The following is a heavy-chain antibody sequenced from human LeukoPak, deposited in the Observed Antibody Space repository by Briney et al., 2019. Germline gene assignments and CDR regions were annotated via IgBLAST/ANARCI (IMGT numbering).Heavy chain of an antibody. CDR1: GGSISSSSYY. J-gene: IGHJ4*02. Sequence: TSETLSLTCTVSGGSISSSSYYWGWIRQPPGKGLEWIGSIYYSGSTYYNPSLKSRVTISVDTSKNQFSLKLSSVTAADTAVYYCASHFDWLPFFDYWGQGTLVTVSS. D-gene: IGHD3-9*01. V-gene: IGHV4-39*07. CDR3: ASHFDWLPFFDY. CDR2: IYYSGST.